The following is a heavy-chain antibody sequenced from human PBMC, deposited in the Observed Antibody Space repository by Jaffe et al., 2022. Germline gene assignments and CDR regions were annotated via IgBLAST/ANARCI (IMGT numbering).Heavy chain of an antibody. V-gene: IGHV3-48*01. CDR2: ISSSSSTI. D-gene: IGHD3-9*01. Sequence: EVQLVESGGGLVQPGGSLRLSCAASGFTFSSYSMNWVRQAPGKGLEWVSYISSSSSTIYYADSVKGRFTISRDNAKNSLYLQMNSLRAEDTAVYYCARGTRYFDWPMGFDYWGQGTLVTVSS. J-gene: IGHJ4*02. CDR1: GFTFSSYS. CDR3: ARGTRYFDWPMGFDY.